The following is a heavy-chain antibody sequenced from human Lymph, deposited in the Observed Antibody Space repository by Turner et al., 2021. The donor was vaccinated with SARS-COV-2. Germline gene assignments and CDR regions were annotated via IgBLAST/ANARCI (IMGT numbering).Heavy chain of an antibody. CDR2: MDPNSGNT. Sequence: QVQLVQTGAEVKKPGASVKVSCMASGYTFTRYDINWVRQATGQGLEWMGWMDPNSGNTVYAQKFQGRVTMTRNTSISTAYMELSSLRSEDTAVYYCARAAQLTVWFDPWGQGTLVTVSS. D-gene: IGHD3-9*01. CDR1: GYTFTRYD. V-gene: IGHV1-8*01. J-gene: IGHJ5*02. CDR3: ARAAQLTVWFDP.